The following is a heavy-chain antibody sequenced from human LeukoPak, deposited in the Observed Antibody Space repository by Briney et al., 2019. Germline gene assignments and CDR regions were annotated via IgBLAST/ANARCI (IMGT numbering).Heavy chain of an antibody. J-gene: IGHJ6*03. CDR2: IYSGGST. V-gene: IGHV3-53*01. CDR3: ARGRDLYDSSGYYSETTTYYYYYMDV. Sequence: GGSLRLSCAASGFTVSSNYMSWVRQAPGKGLEWVSVIYSGGSTYYADSVKGRFTISRDNSKNTLYLQMNSLRAEDTAVYYCARGRDLYDSSGYYSETTTYYYYYMDVWGEGTTVTVSS. CDR1: GFTVSSNY. D-gene: IGHD3-22*01.